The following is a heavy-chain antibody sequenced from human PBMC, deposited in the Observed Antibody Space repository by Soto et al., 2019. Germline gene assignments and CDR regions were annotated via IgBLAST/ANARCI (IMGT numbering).Heavy chain of an antibody. CDR3: ASSRSYWGIDY. D-gene: IGHD1-26*01. CDR2: INAGNGNT. J-gene: IGHJ4*02. CDR1: GYTFTSYA. Sequence: QVQLVQSGAEEKKPGASVKVSCKASGYTFTSYAMHWVRQAPGQRLEWMGWINAGNGNTKYSQKFQGRVTITRDTAASTVDRELSSLRSEDTAVYYCASSRSYWGIDYWGQGTLVTVSS. V-gene: IGHV1-3*05.